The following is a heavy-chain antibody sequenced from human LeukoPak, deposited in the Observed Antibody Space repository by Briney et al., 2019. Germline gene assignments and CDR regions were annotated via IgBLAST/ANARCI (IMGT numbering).Heavy chain of an antibody. Sequence: GASVKVSCKASGYTFTNYGISWVRQAPGQGLEWMGWISAYNGNTNYAQKLQGRVTMTTDTSTSTAYMELRSLRSDDTAVYYCARDYFDSSGYFSPSDYWGQGTLVTVSS. J-gene: IGHJ4*02. V-gene: IGHV1-18*01. CDR1: GYTFTNYG. CDR3: ARDYFDSSGYFSPSDY. CDR2: ISAYNGNT. D-gene: IGHD3-22*01.